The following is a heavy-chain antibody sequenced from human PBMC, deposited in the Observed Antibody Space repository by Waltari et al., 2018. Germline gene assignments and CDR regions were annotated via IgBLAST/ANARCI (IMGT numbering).Heavy chain of an antibody. CDR3: ARDAGPLRGYYYGMDV. D-gene: IGHD3-10*01. V-gene: IGHV3-21*01. CDR1: GFTFSSYS. CDR2: ISSSSSYI. J-gene: IGHJ6*02. Sequence: EVQLVESGGGLVKPGGSLRLSCAASGFTFSSYSMNWVRQAPGKGLEWVSSISSSSSYIYYADSVKGRFTISRDNAKNSLYLQMNSLRAEDTAVYYCARDAGPLRGYYYGMDVWGQGTTVTVSS.